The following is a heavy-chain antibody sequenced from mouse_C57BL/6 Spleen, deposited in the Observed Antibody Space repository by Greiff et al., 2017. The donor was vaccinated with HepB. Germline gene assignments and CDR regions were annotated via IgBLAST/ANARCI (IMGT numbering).Heavy chain of an antibody. Sequence: VQLQQSGAELVKPGASVKLSCKASGYTFTSYWMHWVKQRPGRGLEWIGRIDPNSGGTKYNEKFKSKATLTVDKPSSTAYMQLSSLTSEDSAVYYCAREGITTVVAENYFDYWGQGTTLTVSS. V-gene: IGHV1-72*01. CDR2: IDPNSGGT. CDR3: AREGITTVVAENYFDY. J-gene: IGHJ2*01. D-gene: IGHD1-1*01. CDR1: GYTFTSYW.